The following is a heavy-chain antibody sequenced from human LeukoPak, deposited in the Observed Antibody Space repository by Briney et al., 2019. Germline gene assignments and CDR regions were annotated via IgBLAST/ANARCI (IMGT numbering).Heavy chain of an antibody. V-gene: IGHV4-38-2*01. J-gene: IGHJ4*02. CDR2: IHHSGSP. CDR1: GYSISSGYY. CDR3: TRRAVGATDY. D-gene: IGHD1-26*01. Sequence: SETLSLTCAVSGYSISSGYYWGCIRQAPGKGLEWIGSIHHSGSPYYNPSLKSRVTISVDTSKNQISLKLDSVTAADTAVYYCTRRAVGATDYWGQGTLVTVSS.